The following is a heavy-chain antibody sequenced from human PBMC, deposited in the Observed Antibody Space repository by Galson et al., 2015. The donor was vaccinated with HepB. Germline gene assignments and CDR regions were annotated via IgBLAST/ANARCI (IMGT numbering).Heavy chain of an antibody. CDR2: IVVGSGNT. D-gene: IGHD3-3*01. V-gene: IGHV1-58*01. CDR3: AADRTYDSWSGYYPD. Sequence: SVKVSCKASGFTFTSSAVQWVRQARGQRLEWIGWIVVGSGNTNYAQKFQERVTITRDMSTSTAYMELSSLRSEDTAVYYCAADRTYDSWSGYYPDWGQGTLVTVSS. CDR1: GFTFTSSA. J-gene: IGHJ4*02.